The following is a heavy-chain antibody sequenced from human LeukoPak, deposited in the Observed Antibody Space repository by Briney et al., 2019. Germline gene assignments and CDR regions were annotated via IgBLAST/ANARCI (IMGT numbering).Heavy chain of an antibody. J-gene: IGHJ4*02. CDR1: GFTFSSYA. CDR3: AKSIVVVVAATPSYYFDY. D-gene: IGHD2-15*01. Sequence: PGGSLRLSCAASGFTFSSYAMSWVRQAPGKGLEWVSAISGSGGSTYYADSVKGRFTISRDNSKNTLYLQMNSLRAEDTAVYYCAKSIVVVVAATPSYYFDYWGQGTLVTVYS. CDR2: ISGSGGST. V-gene: IGHV3-23*01.